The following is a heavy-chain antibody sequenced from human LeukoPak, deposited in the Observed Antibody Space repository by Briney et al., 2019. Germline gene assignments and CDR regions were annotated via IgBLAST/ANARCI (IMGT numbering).Heavy chain of an antibody. CDR2: IYTSGST. CDR1: GGSISSGSYY. D-gene: IGHD5-18*01. CDR3: AVTGYSYGTT. Sequence: SQTLSLTCTVSGGSISSGSYYWGWIRQPAGKGLEWIGRIYTSGSTNYNPSLKSRVTISVDTSKNQFSLKLSSVTAADTAVYYCAVTGYSYGTTWGQGTLITVSS. V-gene: IGHV4-61*02. J-gene: IGHJ4*02.